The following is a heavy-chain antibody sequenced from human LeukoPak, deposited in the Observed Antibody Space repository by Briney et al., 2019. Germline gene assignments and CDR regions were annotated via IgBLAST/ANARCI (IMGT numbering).Heavy chain of an antibody. V-gene: IGHV4-4*07. CDR1: GGSISGYY. CDR3: ARGIYGDYGLGY. Sequence: PSETLSLTCTVSGGSISGYYWRWIRQPAGKGLEWIGRVYSDGRNYNPSLESRVTMSVDMPKNYFSLKLNSVTAADTAVYYCARGIYGDYGLGYWGQGILVTVSS. CDR2: VYSDGR. D-gene: IGHD4-17*01. J-gene: IGHJ4*02.